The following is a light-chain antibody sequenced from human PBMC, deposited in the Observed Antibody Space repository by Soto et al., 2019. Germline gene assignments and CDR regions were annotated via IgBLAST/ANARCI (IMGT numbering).Light chain of an antibody. Sequence: DIQMTQSPSSLSASVEDRVIITCRASQSISNHLNWYQQKPVKAPKLLIFAASSLQSGVPSRFSGSRSGPDFTLTISSLQPEDFATYYCQQSYSSPPTLGQGTKVDIK. CDR3: QQSYSSPPT. V-gene: IGKV1-39*01. J-gene: IGKJ1*01. CDR2: AAS. CDR1: QSISNH.